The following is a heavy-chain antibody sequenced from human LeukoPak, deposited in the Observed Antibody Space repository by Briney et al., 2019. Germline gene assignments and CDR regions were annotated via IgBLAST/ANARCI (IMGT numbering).Heavy chain of an antibody. CDR1: GYTFTGYY. Sequence: GASVKVSCKASGYTFTGYYMHWVRQAPGQGLEWMGWINPNSGGTNYAQKFQGRVTMTRDTSISTAYMELSRLRSDDTAVYYCARGQATYYYDSSDSKVFDYWGQGTLVTVSS. CDR2: INPNSGGT. V-gene: IGHV1-2*02. CDR3: ARGQATYYYDSSDSKVFDY. J-gene: IGHJ4*02. D-gene: IGHD3-22*01.